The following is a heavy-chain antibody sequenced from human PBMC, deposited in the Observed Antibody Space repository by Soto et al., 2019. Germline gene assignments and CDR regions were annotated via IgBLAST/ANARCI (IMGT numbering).Heavy chain of an antibody. CDR3: ASGGSPHCFDY. CDR2: ISYDGSNK. Sequence: QVQLVESGGGVVQPGRSLRLSCAASGFTFSSYAMHWVRQAPGKGLEWVAVISYDGSNKYYADSVKGRFTISRDNSKNTLYLQMNSLRAEDTAGYYCASGGSPHCFDYWGQGTLVTVSS. J-gene: IGHJ4*02. V-gene: IGHV3-30-3*01. D-gene: IGHD3-10*01. CDR1: GFTFSSYA.